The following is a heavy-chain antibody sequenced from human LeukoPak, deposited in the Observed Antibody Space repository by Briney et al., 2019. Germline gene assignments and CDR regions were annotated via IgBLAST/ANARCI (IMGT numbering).Heavy chain of an antibody. Sequence: ASVRVSCKASGGTFSSYAISWVRQAPGQGLEWMGWISAYSGKPNYAQNLQGRVTMTEDTSTDTAYMELSSLRSEDTAVYYCATERLSYGHRAFDIWGQGTMVTVSS. J-gene: IGHJ3*02. CDR1: GGTFSSYA. CDR2: ISAYSGKP. V-gene: IGHV1-18*01. D-gene: IGHD5-18*01. CDR3: ATERLSYGHRAFDI.